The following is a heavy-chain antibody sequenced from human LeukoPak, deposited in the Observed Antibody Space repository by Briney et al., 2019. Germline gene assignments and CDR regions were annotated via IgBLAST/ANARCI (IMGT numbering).Heavy chain of an antibody. V-gene: IGHV4-4*02. J-gene: IGHJ4*02. D-gene: IGHD2-2*01. CDR3: ARVNIKHWPSCDY. Sequence: SETLSLTCAVSGGSISSNNWWGWVRQPPGKGLEWIGEIYHSGSPNYNPSLKSRVTISVDKSRNHFSLNLSSVTAADTAVYYCARVNIKHWPSCDYRGPGTLVTVSS. CDR2: IYHSGSP. CDR1: GGSISSNNW.